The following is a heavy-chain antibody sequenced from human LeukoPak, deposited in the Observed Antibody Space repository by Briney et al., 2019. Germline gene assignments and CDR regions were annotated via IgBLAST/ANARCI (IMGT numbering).Heavy chain of an antibody. J-gene: IGHJ3*02. V-gene: IGHV3-43*01. Sequence: GGSLRLSCAASGFTFEDYSMHWVRQAPGKGLEWVSHIIWDGGSTHYADSVKGRFTISMDNSKNSLYLQMSSLTTEDPAVYYCTKDLWGRSSSRWDHIGFDIWGQGTMVT. CDR2: IIWDGGST. D-gene: IGHD6-6*01. CDR3: TKDLWGRSSSRWDHIGFDI. CDR1: GFTFEDYS.